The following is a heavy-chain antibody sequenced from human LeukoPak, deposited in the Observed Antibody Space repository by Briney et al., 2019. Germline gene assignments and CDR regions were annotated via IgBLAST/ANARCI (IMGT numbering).Heavy chain of an antibody. CDR3: AREVYPTGGYFDY. J-gene: IGHJ4*02. V-gene: IGHV4-61*01. Sequence: SETLSLTCTVSGGSISSGSYYWSWIRQPPGKGLEWIGYIYYSGSTNYNPSLKSRVTISVDTSKNQFSLKLSSVTAADTAVYYCAREVYPTGGYFDYWGQGTLVTVPS. CDR1: GGSISSGSYY. D-gene: IGHD2-8*01. CDR2: IYYSGST.